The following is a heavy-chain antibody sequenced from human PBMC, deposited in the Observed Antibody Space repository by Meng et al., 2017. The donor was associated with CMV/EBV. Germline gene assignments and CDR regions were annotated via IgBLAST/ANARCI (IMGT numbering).Heavy chain of an antibody. CDR3: ARAPYGDYGLDY. CDR1: GFTVSSNY. V-gene: IGHV3-53*01. Sequence: GESLKISCAASGFTVSSNYMSWVRQAPGKGLEWVSVIYSGGSTYYADSVKGRLTISRDNSKNTLYLQMNSLRAEDTAVYYCARAPYGDYGLDYWGQGTLVTVSS. CDR2: IYSGGST. J-gene: IGHJ4*02. D-gene: IGHD4-17*01.